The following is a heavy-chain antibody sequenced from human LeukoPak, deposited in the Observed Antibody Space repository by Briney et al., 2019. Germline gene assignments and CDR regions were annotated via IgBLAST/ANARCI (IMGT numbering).Heavy chain of an antibody. CDR3: ARYDGYLDY. CDR1: GGSFSGYY. CDR2: INHSGST. V-gene: IGHV4-34*01. Sequence: SETLSLTXAVYGGSFSGYYWSWIRQPPGKGLEWIGEINHSGSTNYNPSLKSRVTISVDTSKNQFSLKLCSVTAADTAVYYCARYDGYLDYWGQGTLVTVSS. J-gene: IGHJ4*02. D-gene: IGHD1-1*01.